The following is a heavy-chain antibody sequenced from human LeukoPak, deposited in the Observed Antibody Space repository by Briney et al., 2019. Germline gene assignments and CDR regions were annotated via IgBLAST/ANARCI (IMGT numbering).Heavy chain of an antibody. Sequence: PGGSLRLSCAASGFTLSSYEMNWVRQAPGKGLEWVSYISSSGSTIYYADSVKGRFTISRDNAKSSLYLQMDSLRAEDTAVYYCAREGGYDTLDYWGQGTLVTVSS. J-gene: IGHJ4*02. CDR1: GFTLSSYE. CDR2: ISSSGSTI. V-gene: IGHV3-48*03. CDR3: AREGGYDTLDY. D-gene: IGHD3-22*01.